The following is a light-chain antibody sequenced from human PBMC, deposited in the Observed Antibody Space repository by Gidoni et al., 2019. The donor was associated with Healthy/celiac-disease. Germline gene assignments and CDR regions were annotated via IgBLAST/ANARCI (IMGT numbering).Light chain of an antibody. CDR3: QQYNNWPPWT. V-gene: IGKV3-15*01. Sequence: EIVLTPSPAPLSVSPGERATLSCRASQSVSSNLAWYQQKPGQAPRLLIYGASTRATGIPARFSGSGSGTEFTLTISSLQSEDFAVYYCQQYNNWPPWTFGQGTKVEI. CDR1: QSVSSN. J-gene: IGKJ1*01. CDR2: GAS.